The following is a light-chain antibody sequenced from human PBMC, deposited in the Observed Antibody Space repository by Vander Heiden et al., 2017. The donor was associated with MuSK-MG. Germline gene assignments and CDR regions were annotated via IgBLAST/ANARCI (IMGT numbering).Light chain of an antibody. J-gene: IGKJ2*01. CDR1: QSISSY. Sequence: DMQRPQSPSSLSASVGDRVTITCRASQSISSYLNWYQQKPGKAPKLLIYAASSLQSGVPSRFSGSGSGTDFTLTISSLQPEDFATYYCQQSYSTPGTFGQGTKLEIK. CDR3: QQSYSTPGT. CDR2: AAS. V-gene: IGKV1-39*01.